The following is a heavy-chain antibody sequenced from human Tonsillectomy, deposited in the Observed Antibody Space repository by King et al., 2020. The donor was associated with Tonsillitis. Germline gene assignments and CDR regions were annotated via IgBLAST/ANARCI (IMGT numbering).Heavy chain of an antibody. CDR2: IHCSGSS. V-gene: IGHV4-59*08. J-gene: IGHJ6*03. Sequence: VQLQESGPGLVKPSETLSLTCTVSGGSISSSYWSWMRQPPGKGLEWIGYIHCSGSSNCNPSLKSRVTMSVDTSKNQLSLRLSAVTAADTAVYYCARHEEYSSDLYYYRDVWGKGTTVTVSS. CDR1: GGSISSSY. D-gene: IGHD4-11*01. CDR3: ARHEEYSSDLYYYRDV.